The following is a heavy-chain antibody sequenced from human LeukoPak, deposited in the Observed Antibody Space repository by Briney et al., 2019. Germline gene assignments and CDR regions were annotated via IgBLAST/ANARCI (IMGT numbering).Heavy chain of an antibody. J-gene: IGHJ4*02. V-gene: IGHV3-33*01. CDR3: ARDHYYDSSGFHGWYFDY. CDR1: GFTFNNYG. D-gene: IGHD3-22*01. CDR2: IWYDGSNK. Sequence: QVQLVESGGGVVQPGRSLRLSCAASGFTFNNYGMHWVRQAPGKGLEWVAVIWYDGSNKYYADSVKGRFTISRDNSKNTLYLQMNSLRAEDTAVYYCARDHYYDSSGFHGWYFDYWGQGTLVTVSS.